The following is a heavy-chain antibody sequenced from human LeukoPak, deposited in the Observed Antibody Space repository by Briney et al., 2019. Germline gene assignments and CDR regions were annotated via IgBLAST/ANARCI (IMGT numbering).Heavy chain of an antibody. CDR3: ARVGGGSGSYYNVGNWFDP. CDR2: IYYSGST. V-gene: IGHV4-59*01. Sequence: PSETLSLTCTVSGGSISGYYWSWIRQPPGKGLEWIGYIYYSGSTNYNPSLKSRVTISVDTSKNQFSLKLSSVTAADTAVYYCARVGGGSGSYYNVGNWFDPWGQGTLVTVSS. CDR1: GGSISGYY. D-gene: IGHD3-10*01. J-gene: IGHJ5*02.